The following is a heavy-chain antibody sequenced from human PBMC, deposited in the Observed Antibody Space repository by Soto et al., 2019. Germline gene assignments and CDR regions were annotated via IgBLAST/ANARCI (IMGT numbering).Heavy chain of an antibody. D-gene: IGHD6-13*01. Sequence: GASVKVSCKASGYTFTSYYMHWVRQAPGQGLEWMGIINPSGGSTSYAQKFQGRVTMTRDTSTSTVYMELSSLRSEDTAVYYCARNRRVGYSSTRRWFDPWGQGTLVTVSS. J-gene: IGHJ5*02. CDR2: INPSGGST. CDR1: GYTFTSYY. CDR3: ARNRRVGYSSTRRWFDP. V-gene: IGHV1-46*03.